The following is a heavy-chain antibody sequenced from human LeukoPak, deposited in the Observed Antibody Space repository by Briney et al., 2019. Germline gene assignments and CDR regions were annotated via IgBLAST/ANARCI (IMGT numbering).Heavy chain of an antibody. CDR2: IYPGDSDT. V-gene: IGHV5-51*01. J-gene: IGHJ5*02. D-gene: IGHD2-2*01. CDR1: GYSFTSYW. CDR3: ARRGYCSSTSCYWFDP. Sequence: GESLKISCKGSGYSFTSYWFGWVRQLPGKGLEWMGIIYPGDSDTRYSPSFQGQVTISADKSISTAYLQWSSLKASDTAMYYCARRGYCSSTSCYWFDPWGQGTLVTVSS.